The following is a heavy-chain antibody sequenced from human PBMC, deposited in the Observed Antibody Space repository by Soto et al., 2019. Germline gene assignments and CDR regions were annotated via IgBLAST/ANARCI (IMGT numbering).Heavy chain of an antibody. CDR1: GYSISSGYY. CDR3: ARALGNGIAVAADY. CDR2: IYHSGST. Sequence: XGTLSLTCAVSGYSISSGYYWGCIRQPPGKGLEWIGSIYHSGSTYYNPSLKSRVTISVDTSKNQFSLKLSSVTAADTAVYYCARALGNGIAVAADYWGQGTLVTVSS. V-gene: IGHV4-38-2*01. J-gene: IGHJ4*02. D-gene: IGHD6-19*01.